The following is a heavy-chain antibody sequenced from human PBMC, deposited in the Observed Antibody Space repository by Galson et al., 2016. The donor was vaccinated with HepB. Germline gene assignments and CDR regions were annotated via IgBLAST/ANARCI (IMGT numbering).Heavy chain of an antibody. J-gene: IGHJ4*02. D-gene: IGHD2-2*01. CDR2: VSDSGGSA. CDR3: ATDIVIVPPVAWRRRGYFFDY. CDR1: GLTFSSHA. V-gene: IGHV3-23*01. Sequence: SLRLSCAASGLTFSSHAMTWVRQAPGKGLEWVSSVSDSGGSAHYADSVKGRFTISRDNSKDTLYLQMNSLRAEDTAVYYCATDIVIVPPVAWRRRGYFFDYWGQGTLVTVSS.